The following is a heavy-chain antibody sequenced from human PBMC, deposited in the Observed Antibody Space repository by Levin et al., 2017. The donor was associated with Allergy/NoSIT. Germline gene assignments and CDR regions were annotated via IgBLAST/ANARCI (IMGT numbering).Heavy chain of an antibody. CDR3: ARDNLELGSGGDGFDI. Sequence: LSLTCAASGFTFSSYAMHWVRQAPGKGLEWVAVISYDGTNKYYADSVKGRFTISRDNSKNTLYLQMNSLRAEDTAVNYCARDNLELGSGGDGFDIWGQGTMVTVSS. D-gene: IGHD3-3*01. J-gene: IGHJ3*02. CDR2: ISYDGTNK. V-gene: IGHV3-30-3*01. CDR1: GFTFSSYA.